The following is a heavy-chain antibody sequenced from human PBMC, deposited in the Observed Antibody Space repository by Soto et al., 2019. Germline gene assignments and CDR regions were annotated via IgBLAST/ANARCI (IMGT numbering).Heavy chain of an antibody. D-gene: IGHD2-8*01. Sequence: XSVKVSCEASVYSFTYYHIHWVRQAPGQGLEWLGRINPKSGGTSTAQKFQGWVTMTTDTSISTASMELTRLTSDDTAIYYCARGDSTDCSNGVCSFFYNHDMAVWGQETKVTVSS. CDR2: INPKSGGT. CDR3: ARGDSTDCSNGVCSFFYNHDMAV. J-gene: IGHJ6*01. V-gene: IGHV1-2*04. CDR1: VYSFTYYH.